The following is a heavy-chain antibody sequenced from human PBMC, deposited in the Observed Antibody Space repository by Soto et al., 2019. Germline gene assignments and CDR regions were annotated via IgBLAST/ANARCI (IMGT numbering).Heavy chain of an antibody. V-gene: IGHV1-3*01. Sequence: DSVKVSCKASGYTFTSYAMHWVRQAPGQRLEWMGWINAGNGNTKYSQKFQGRVTITRDTSASTAYMELSSLRSEDTAVYYCARGFHDYVWGSYRGEGNDAFDICGQGTMVLVSS. J-gene: IGHJ3*02. CDR3: ARGFHDYVWGSYRGEGNDAFDI. D-gene: IGHD3-16*02. CDR2: INAGNGNT. CDR1: GYTFTSYA.